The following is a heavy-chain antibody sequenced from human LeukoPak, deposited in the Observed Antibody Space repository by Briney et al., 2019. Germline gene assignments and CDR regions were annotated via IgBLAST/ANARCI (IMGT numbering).Heavy chain of an antibody. CDR3: ARDGYYGSNDAFDI. CDR1: GFTVSSNY. CDR2: ISSSSSYI. V-gene: IGHV3-21*01. D-gene: IGHD3-10*01. J-gene: IGHJ3*02. Sequence: GGSLRLSCAASGFTVSSNYMSWVRQAPGKGLEWVSSISSSSSYIYYADSVKGRFTISRDNAKNSLYLQMNSLRAEDTAVYYCARDGYYGSNDAFDIWGQGTMVTVSS.